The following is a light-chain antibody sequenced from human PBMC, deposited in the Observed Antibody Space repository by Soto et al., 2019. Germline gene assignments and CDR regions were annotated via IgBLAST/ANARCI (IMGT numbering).Light chain of an antibody. V-gene: IGLV2-11*01. Sequence: QSALTQPRSVSGSPGQSVTISCTGTSSEVGGYNYVSWYQHHPGKAPKGMIYDVSERPSGVPDRFSGSKSGNTASLTISGLQAEDEADYYCCSYAGSPRYVLGTGTKVTVL. J-gene: IGLJ1*01. CDR2: DVS. CDR3: CSYAGSPRYV. CDR1: SSEVGGYNY.